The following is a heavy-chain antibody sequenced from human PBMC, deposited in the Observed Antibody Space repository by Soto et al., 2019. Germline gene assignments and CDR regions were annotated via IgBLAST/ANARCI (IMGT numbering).Heavy chain of an antibody. CDR3: ARVVSDWNPYYYYYYGMDX. CDR2: IIPIFGTA. V-gene: IGHV1-69*13. D-gene: IGHD1-1*01. CDR1: GGTFSSYA. J-gene: IGHJ6*02. Sequence: SVKVSCKASGGTFSSYAISWVRQAPGQGLEWMGVIIPIFGTANYAQKFQGRVTITADESTSTAYMELSSLRSEDTAGYYCARVVSDWNPYYYYYYGMDXWGQGTTVTVS.